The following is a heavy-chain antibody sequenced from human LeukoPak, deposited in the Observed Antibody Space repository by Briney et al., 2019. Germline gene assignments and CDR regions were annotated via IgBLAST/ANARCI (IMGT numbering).Heavy chain of an antibody. D-gene: IGHD3-9*01. V-gene: IGHV3-23*01. J-gene: IGHJ4*02. CDR3: AKRADYDILTGYYRTFDY. CDR2: ISGSGGST. Sequence: GGSLRLSCAASGFTFSSYAMSWVRQAPGKGLEWVSAISGSGGSTYYADSVKGRFTISRDNSKNTLYLQMNSLRAEDTAVHYCAKRADYDILTGYYRTFDYWGQGTLVTVSS. CDR1: GFTFSSYA.